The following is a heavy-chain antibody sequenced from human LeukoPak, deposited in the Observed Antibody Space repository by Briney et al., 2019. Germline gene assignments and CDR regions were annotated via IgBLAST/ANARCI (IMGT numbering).Heavy chain of an antibody. CDR1: GGSFSGYY. D-gene: IGHD3-10*01. V-gene: IGHV4-34*01. CDR2: INHSGST. CDR3: ARGRFMVRGVLFDY. Sequence: SETLSLTCAVYGGSFSGYYWSWIRQPPGKGLEWIGEINHSGSTNYNPSLKSRVTISVDTSKNQFSLKLSSVTAADTAVYYCARGRFMVRGVLFDYWGQGTLVTVSS. J-gene: IGHJ4*02.